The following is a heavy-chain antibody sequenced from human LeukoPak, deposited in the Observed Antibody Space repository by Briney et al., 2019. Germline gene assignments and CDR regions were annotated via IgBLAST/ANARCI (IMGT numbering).Heavy chain of an antibody. CDR2: IFYSGST. D-gene: IGHD3-3*01. V-gene: IGHV4-39*07. CDR3: ARAFRGIFGVFEAFDI. J-gene: IGHJ3*02. Sequence: SETLSLTCTVSAGAISSSTYYWGWIRQPPGKGLEWIGSIFYSGSTYYNPSLTSRLTMSVDTSKNQFSLKLSSVPAADTAVYYCARAFRGIFGVFEAFDIWGQGTMVTVSS. CDR1: AGAISSSTYY.